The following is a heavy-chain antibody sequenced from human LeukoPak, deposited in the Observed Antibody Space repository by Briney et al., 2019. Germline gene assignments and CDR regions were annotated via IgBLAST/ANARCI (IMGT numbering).Heavy chain of an antibody. J-gene: IGHJ4*02. D-gene: IGHD4-17*01. CDR1: GVTFDDYA. V-gene: IGHV3-9*01. Sequence: GRSLRLSCAASGVTFDDYAMHWGRHAQGKGMEGVSGISWNSGRIVYADSVKGGFTISRDKAKKSLYLQMNSLRAEATALYYCAKDIGSMGTVTTIFVSGVLGIDYWGQGTLVTVSS. CDR3: AKDIGSMGTVTTIFVSGVLGIDY. CDR2: ISWNSGRI.